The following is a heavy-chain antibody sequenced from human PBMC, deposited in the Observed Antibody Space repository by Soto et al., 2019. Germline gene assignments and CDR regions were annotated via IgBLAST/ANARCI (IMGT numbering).Heavy chain of an antibody. J-gene: IGHJ4*01. D-gene: IGHD3-16*02. V-gene: IGHV1-46*03. CDR2: VNPTGESP. Sequence: ASVKVSCKTSGYDFTRYFIHWVRQAPGQGLEWKVKVNPTGESPTFGQKFQGRVTVTTDTSTSTVYMELSSLRSDDTAVYYGSRDLSPYWG. CDR3: SRDLSPY. CDR1: GYDFTRYF.